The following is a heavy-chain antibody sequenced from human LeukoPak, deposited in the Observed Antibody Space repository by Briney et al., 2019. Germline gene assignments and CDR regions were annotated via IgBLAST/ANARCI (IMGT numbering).Heavy chain of an antibody. J-gene: IGHJ3*02. Sequence: GESLKISCEAFGYSFTGHWIGCVRQMPGRGLEFMGTIYPGDSDTRYSPSFEVRVTISVDKSMNTAYLQWSGLKASDTAMYYCARYGKSGTYSHGFDIWGQGTMVIVSS. CDR2: IYPGDSDT. V-gene: IGHV5-51*01. CDR1: GYSFTGHW. D-gene: IGHD3-10*01. CDR3: ARYGKSGTYSHGFDI.